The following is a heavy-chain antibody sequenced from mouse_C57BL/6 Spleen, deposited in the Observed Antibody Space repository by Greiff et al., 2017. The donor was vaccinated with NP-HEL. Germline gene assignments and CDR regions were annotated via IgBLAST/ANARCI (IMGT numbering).Heavy chain of an antibody. V-gene: IGHV1-72*01. J-gene: IGHJ4*01. CDR2: IDPNSGGT. Sequence: QVQLQQPGAELVKPGASVKLSCKASGYTFTSYWMHWVKQRPGRGLEWIGRIDPNSGGTKYNEKFKSKATLTVDEPSSTAYMQLSSLTSEDSAVYYCARERITTVVATAMDYWGQGTSVTVSS. CDR1: GYTFTSYW. CDR3: ARERITTVVATAMDY. D-gene: IGHD1-1*01.